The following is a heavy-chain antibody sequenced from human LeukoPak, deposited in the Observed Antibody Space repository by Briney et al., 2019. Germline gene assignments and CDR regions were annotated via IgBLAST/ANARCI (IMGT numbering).Heavy chain of an antibody. CDR1: GFTFTTYW. Sequence: GGSLRLSCAASGFTFTTYWMSWIRQLPGKGLEWVANINQDGTEKYYVDSVKGRFTISRDNAKNSLYLQLNSLRAEDTALYYCARDTHYYGSGSPAFDLWGRGTMVTVSS. D-gene: IGHD3-10*01. J-gene: IGHJ3*01. V-gene: IGHV3-7*01. CDR3: ARDTHYYGSGSPAFDL. CDR2: INQDGTEK.